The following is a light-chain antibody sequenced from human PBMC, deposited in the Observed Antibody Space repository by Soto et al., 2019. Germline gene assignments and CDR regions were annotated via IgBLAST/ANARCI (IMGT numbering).Light chain of an antibody. CDR1: QGIRND. Sequence: IQMTHSPSSLSASVGDRVTITCRASQGIRNDLGLYQQKPGKAPKLLIYAASSLQSGVPSRFSGSGSGTDFTLTISSLQPEDFATYYCQQSYRTPPITFGQGTRLEI. V-gene: IGKV1-39*01. CDR2: AAS. J-gene: IGKJ5*01. CDR3: QQSYRTPPIT.